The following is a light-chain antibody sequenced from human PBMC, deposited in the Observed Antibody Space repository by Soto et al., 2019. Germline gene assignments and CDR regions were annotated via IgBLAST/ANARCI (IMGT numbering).Light chain of an antibody. CDR2: DVS. V-gene: IGLV2-14*01. CDR3: GSYRSSSTRYV. Sequence: QSALTQPASVSGSPGQSITISCTGTSSDVGGYDYVSWYQQHPGKAPKLLICDVSNRPSGVSNRFSGSKSGNTASLTIAGRQAEDEADYYCGSYRSSSTRYVFGTGTKLTVL. CDR1: SSDVGGYDY. J-gene: IGLJ1*01.